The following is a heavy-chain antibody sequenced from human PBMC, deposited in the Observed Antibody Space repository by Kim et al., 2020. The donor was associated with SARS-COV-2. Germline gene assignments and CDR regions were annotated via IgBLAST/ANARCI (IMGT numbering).Heavy chain of an antibody. D-gene: IGHD2-21*02. CDR3: ARGSPTMAVSARRGYFSQ. J-gene: IGHJ1*01. CDR2: ISWNSGAI. V-gene: IGHV3-9*01. Sequence: GGSLRLSCAASGFSFDDFAMHWVRQTPGKGLEWVSGISWNSGAIVYADSVKGRFTISRDNAKNSLFLQMKSLRAEDTAVYYCARGSPTMAVSARRGYFSQWGQGTLVTVSS. CDR1: GFSFDDFA.